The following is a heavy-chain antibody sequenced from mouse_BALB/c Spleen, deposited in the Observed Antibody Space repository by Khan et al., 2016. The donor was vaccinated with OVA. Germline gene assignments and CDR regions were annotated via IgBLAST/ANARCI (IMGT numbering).Heavy chain of an antibody. CDR1: GFTFSSFG. J-gene: IGHJ1*01. D-gene: IGHD1-1*02. CDR3: AREDYGQWYFDD. V-gene: IGHV5-17*02. Sequence: EVELVESGGGLVQPGGSRKLSCAASGFTFSSFGMHWVRQAPEKGLEWVAYISSGSSSIYYADTVKGRFTISRDNPKNTLFLQMTSLRSEDTAMYYCAREDYGQWYFDDWGAGTMVTVSS. CDR2: ISSGSSSI.